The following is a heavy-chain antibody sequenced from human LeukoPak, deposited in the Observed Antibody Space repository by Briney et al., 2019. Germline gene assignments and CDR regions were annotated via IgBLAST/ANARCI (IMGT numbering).Heavy chain of an antibody. J-gene: IGHJ4*02. CDR1: GFTFSNAW. CDR2: IKSKTDGGTT. V-gene: IGHV3-15*01. D-gene: IGHD5/OR15-5a*01. Sequence: GGSLRLSCAASGFTFSNAWMSWVRQAPGKGLEWVGRIKSKTDGGTTDYAAPVKGRFTISRDDSKSIAYLQMNSLKTEDTAVYYCTRNYLRYYFDYWGQGTLVTVSS. CDR3: TRNYLRYYFDY.